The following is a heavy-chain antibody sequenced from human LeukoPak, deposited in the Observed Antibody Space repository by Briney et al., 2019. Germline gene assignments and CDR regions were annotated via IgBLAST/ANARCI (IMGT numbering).Heavy chain of an antibody. CDR1: GFTFDTYG. CDR2: ISHDGVDK. Sequence: GRSLRLSCAASGFTFDTYGMHWVRQAPGKGLEWVAVISHDGVDKYYADSVKGRFTISRDNSKNTVSLQVNRLRAEDTAAYYCAKGGYCSATRCYVGKGMDDWGQGTLVTVSS. V-gene: IGHV3-30*18. CDR3: AKGGYCSATRCYVGKGMDD. J-gene: IGHJ4*02. D-gene: IGHD2-2*01.